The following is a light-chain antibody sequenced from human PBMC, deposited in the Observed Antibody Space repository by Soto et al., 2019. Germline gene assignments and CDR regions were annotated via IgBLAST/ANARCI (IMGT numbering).Light chain of an antibody. J-gene: IGLJ3*02. V-gene: IGLV8-61*01. CDR2: STN. CDR3: VLYMGSGVWV. CDR1: SGSVSTSYY. Sequence: QAVVTQDPSFSVSPGGTVTLTCGLSSGSVSTSYYPSWYQQTPGQAPRTLIYSTNTRSSGVPDRFSGSILGNKAALTITGAQADDESDYYCVLYMGSGVWVFGGGTQLTAL.